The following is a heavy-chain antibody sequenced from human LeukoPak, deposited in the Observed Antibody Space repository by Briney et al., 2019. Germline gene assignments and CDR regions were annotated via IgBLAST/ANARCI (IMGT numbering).Heavy chain of an antibody. CDR1: GGSISRYY. J-gene: IGHJ4*02. D-gene: IGHD6-19*01. CDR3: ARDLDNSGWYDFDN. V-gene: IGHV4-59*01. Sequence: SETLSLTCTVSGGSISRYYWSWIRQPPGKGLEWIGYIHYSGSTNSNPSLKSRVTISVDTSKNQFSLKLRSVTAADTAVYYCARDLDNSGWYDFDNWGQGNLVTVSS. CDR2: IHYSGST.